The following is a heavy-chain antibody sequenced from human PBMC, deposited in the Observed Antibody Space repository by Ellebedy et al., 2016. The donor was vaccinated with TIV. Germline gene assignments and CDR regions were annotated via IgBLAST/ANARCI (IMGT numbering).Heavy chain of an antibody. Sequence: ASVKVSCXASGYTFTSFGFSWVRQAPGQGFECMGWINPNSGGTNYAQKFQDRVTMTRDTSISTVYMELSRLKSDDTAIYYCVREDYGDYEPYWGQGTLVTVS. D-gene: IGHD4-17*01. J-gene: IGHJ4*02. CDR2: INPNSGGT. CDR1: GYTFTSFG. CDR3: VREDYGDYEPY. V-gene: IGHV1-2*02.